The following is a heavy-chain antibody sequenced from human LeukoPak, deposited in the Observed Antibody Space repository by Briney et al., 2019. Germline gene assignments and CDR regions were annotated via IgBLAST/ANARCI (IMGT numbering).Heavy chain of an antibody. V-gene: IGHV3-30*02. Sequence: PGGSLRLSCAASGFTFSSYGMHWVRQAPGKGLEWVAFIRYDGSNKYYADSVKGRFTISRDNSKNTLYLQMNSLRAEDTAVYYCAKEHQWYSSGLDAFDIWGQGTMVTVSS. D-gene: IGHD6-19*01. CDR3: AKEHQWYSSGLDAFDI. J-gene: IGHJ3*02. CDR2: IRYDGSNK. CDR1: GFTFSSYG.